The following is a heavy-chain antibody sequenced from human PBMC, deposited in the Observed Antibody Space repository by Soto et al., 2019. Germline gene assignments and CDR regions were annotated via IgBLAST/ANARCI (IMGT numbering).Heavy chain of an antibody. Sequence: GGSLRLSCAASGFTFSSYAMSWVRQAPGKGLEWVSAISGSGGRTYYANSVKGRFTISRDNSKNTLYLQMNSLRAEDTAVYYCATQRVVAPNYYYYMDVWGKGTTVTVSS. CDR1: GFTFSSYA. V-gene: IGHV3-23*01. CDR2: ISGSGGRT. D-gene: IGHD5-12*01. CDR3: ATQRVVAPNYYYYMDV. J-gene: IGHJ6*03.